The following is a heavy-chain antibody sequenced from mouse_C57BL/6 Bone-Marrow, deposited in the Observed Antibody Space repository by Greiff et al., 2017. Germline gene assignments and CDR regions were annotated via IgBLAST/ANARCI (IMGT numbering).Heavy chain of an antibody. CDR1: GFNIKDDY. Sequence: EVQLVESGAELVRPGASVKLSCTASGFNIKDDYMHWVKQRPEQGLEWIGWIDPENGDTEYASKFQGKATITADTSSNTAYLQLSSLTSEDTAVDYCATGYDSSDGYFDVWGTGTTVTVSS. V-gene: IGHV14-4*01. CDR2: IDPENGDT. J-gene: IGHJ1*03. D-gene: IGHD1-1*01. CDR3: ATGYDSSDGYFDV.